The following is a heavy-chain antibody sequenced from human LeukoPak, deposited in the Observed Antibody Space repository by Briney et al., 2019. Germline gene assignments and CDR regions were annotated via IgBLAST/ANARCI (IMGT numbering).Heavy chain of an antibody. CDR1: GDSITYFY. Sequence: SETLSLTCSVSGDSITYFYWSWIRQPPGKGLEWIGEINHSGSTNYNPSLKSRVTISVDTSKNQFSLKLSSVTAADTAVYYCAIGLLLWFGELSPPLDYWGRGTLVTVSS. J-gene: IGHJ4*02. CDR2: INHSGST. CDR3: AIGLLLWFGELSPPLDY. V-gene: IGHV4-34*01. D-gene: IGHD3-10*01.